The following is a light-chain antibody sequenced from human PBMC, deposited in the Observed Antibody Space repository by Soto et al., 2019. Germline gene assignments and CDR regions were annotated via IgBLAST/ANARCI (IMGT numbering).Light chain of an antibody. CDR3: QSFDSSLSIYI. J-gene: IGLJ1*01. V-gene: IGLV1-40*01. CDR2: GNN. CDR1: WSNIGAGHE. Sequence: QSVLTQPPSVSGAPGQSVTISCTGTWSNIGAGHEVHWYQQLPGTAPKLLIYGNNNRPSGVPDRFSGSKSGTSASLAITGLQADDETDYYCQSFDSSLSIYIFGTGTKLTVL.